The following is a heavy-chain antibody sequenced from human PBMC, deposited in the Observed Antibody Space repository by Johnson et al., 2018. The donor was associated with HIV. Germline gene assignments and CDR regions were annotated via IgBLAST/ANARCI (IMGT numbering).Heavy chain of an antibody. CDR1: GFTFSSNY. CDR3: ARDSAYCGGDCHDAFDI. V-gene: IGHV3-66*02. Sequence: VQLVESGGGLVKPGGSLRLSCAASGFTFSSNYMSWVRQAPGKGLEWVSVIYSGGSTYYADSVKGRFTISRDNSKNTLYLQMNSLRAEDTAVYYCARDSAYCGGDCHDAFDIWGQGTMVTVSS. CDR2: IYSGGST. J-gene: IGHJ3*02. D-gene: IGHD2-21*02.